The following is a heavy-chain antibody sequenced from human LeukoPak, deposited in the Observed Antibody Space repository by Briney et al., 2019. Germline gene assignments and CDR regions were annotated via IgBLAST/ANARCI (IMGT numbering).Heavy chain of an antibody. V-gene: IGHV3-23*01. CDR2: ISGGGGST. D-gene: IGHD2/OR15-2a*01. J-gene: IGHJ4*02. CDR3: ARDDAIGGGYLDS. CDR1: GFPFTSYG. Sequence: GGSLRLSCAASGFPFTSYGMSWVRQAPGKGLEWVSLISGGGGSTYYADSVKGRFTISRDNSKNTLYLQVNGLTAEDTAVYYCARDDAIGGGYLDSWGRGALVTVSS.